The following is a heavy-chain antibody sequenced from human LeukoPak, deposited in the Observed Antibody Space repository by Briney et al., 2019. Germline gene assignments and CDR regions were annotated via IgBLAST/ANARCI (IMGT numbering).Heavy chain of an antibody. CDR2: IKPDGSEK. Sequence: GGSLRLSCVASELPFSTYWMTWVRQAPGKGLEWVANIKPDGSEKHYVDSVKGRFTISRDNAKDSLYLQMNSLRAEGTALYYCARQYSSSSGPFDYWGQGTLVTVSS. CDR1: ELPFSTYW. D-gene: IGHD6-6*01. CDR3: ARQYSSSSGPFDY. J-gene: IGHJ4*02. V-gene: IGHV3-7*03.